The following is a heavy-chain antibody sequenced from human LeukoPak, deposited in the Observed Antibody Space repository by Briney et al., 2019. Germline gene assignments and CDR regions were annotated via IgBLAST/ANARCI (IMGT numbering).Heavy chain of an antibody. D-gene: IGHD6-13*01. CDR3: ARSIAAAGTTN. V-gene: IGHV3-48*03. CDR1: GFTFSSYE. Sequence: PGGSLRLSCAASGFTFSSYEMNWVRQAPGKGLEWVSYISSSGSTIYYADSVKGRFTISRDNAKNSLYLQMNSLRAEDTAVYYCARSIAAAGTTNWGQGTLVTVSS. J-gene: IGHJ4*02. CDR2: ISSSGSTI.